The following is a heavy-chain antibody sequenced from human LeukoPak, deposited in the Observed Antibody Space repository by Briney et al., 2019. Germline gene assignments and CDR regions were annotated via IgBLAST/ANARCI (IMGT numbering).Heavy chain of an antibody. CDR3: ARHRNDKDYYYYYMDV. CDR2: IHPGDSDT. V-gene: IGHV5-51*01. Sequence: PGESLKISCWGSGYSFTNYWIGWVRQMPGKGLEWMGIIHPGDSDTRYSPSFQGQVTISADKSISTAYLQWSSLKASDTAMYYCARHRNDKDYYYYYMDVWGKGTTVTVSS. CDR1: GYSFTNYW. D-gene: IGHD1-1*01. J-gene: IGHJ6*03.